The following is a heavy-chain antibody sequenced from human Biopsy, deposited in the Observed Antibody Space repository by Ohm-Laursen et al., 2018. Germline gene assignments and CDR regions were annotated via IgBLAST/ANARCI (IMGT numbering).Heavy chain of an antibody. V-gene: IGHV4-31*03. J-gene: IGHJ2*01. D-gene: IGHD3-9*01. Sequence: TLSLTCSVSGASAKTSGYFWAWIRQRPGKGLEWIGYISYNERTHYNPSLTSRLAISFDTSNNRISLQLRSVSVADTAVYYCVREPKTGTAEAWYFDLWGRGSPATVPS. CDR1: GASAKTSGYF. CDR2: ISYNERT. CDR3: VREPKTGTAEAWYFDL.